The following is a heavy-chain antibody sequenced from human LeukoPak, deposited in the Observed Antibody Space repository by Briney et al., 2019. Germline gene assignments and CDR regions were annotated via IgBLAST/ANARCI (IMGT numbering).Heavy chain of an antibody. CDR2: TKQDGSEK. D-gene: IGHD3-10*01. V-gene: IGHV3-7*01. Sequence: GGSLRLSCAASGFTFSSYWMSWVRQAPGKGLEWVANTKQDGSEKYYVDSVKGRFTISRDNAKNSLYLQMNSLRAEDTAVYYCARDGIHGITMVRGVITSWFDPWGQGTLVTVSS. CDR3: ARDGIHGITMVRGVITSWFDP. J-gene: IGHJ5*02. CDR1: GFTFSSYW.